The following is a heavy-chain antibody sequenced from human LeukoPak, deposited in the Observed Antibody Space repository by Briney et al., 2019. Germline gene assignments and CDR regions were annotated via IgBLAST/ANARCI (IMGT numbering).Heavy chain of an antibody. J-gene: IGHJ6*03. V-gene: IGHV4-59*01. CDR2: IYYSGST. Sequence: SETLSLTCTVSGGSLSSYYWSWIRQPPGKGLEWIGYIYYSGSTNYNPSPKSRVTISGDTSKNQFSLKLSSVTAADAAVYYCARSAAGGSGSYYTYYYYYMDVWGKGTTVTISS. CDR3: ARSAAGGSGSYYTYYYYYMDV. D-gene: IGHD3-10*01. CDR1: GGSLSSYY.